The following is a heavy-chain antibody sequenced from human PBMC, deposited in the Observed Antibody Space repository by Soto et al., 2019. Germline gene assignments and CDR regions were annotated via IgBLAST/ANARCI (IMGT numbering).Heavy chain of an antibody. V-gene: IGHV1-18*01. CDR1: GYTFTSYG. CDR3: ARVVCRGGSGYHFDS. Sequence: ASVKVSCKASGYTFTSYGISWVRQAPGQGLEWMGWISAYNGNTNYAQKLQGRVTMTTDTSTSTAYMELRSLRSDDTAVYYCARVVCRGGSGYHFDSWGEGTLATVPS. J-gene: IGHJ4*02. CDR2: ISAYNGNT. D-gene: IGHD2-15*01.